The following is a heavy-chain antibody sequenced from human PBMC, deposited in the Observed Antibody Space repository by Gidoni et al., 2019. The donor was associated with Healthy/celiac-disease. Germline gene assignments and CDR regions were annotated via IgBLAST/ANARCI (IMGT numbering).Heavy chain of an antibody. J-gene: IGHJ3*02. CDR3: AKPLAYCGGDCYGAAAFDI. Sequence: EVQLVESGGGLVQPGRSLRLSCAASGFTFDDSAMHWVRQAPGKGLEWVSGISWNSGSIGYADSVKGRFTISRDNAKNSLYLQMNSLRAEDTALYYCAKPLAYCGGDCYGAAAFDIWGQGTMVTVSS. V-gene: IGHV3-9*01. CDR1: GFTFDDSA. D-gene: IGHD2-21*02. CDR2: ISWNSGSI.